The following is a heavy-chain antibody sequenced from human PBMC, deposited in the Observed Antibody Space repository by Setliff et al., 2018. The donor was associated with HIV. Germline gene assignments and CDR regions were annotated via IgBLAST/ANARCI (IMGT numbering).Heavy chain of an antibody. CDR1: GYTFTSFG. CDR3: ASKGAVAGTEGFDY. Sequence: ASVKVSCKASGYTFTSFGINWVRQAPGQGLEWMGWISANNGNTNYAQRLHDRVTMTTDTSTSTVYMELRSLRSDDTAVYYCASKGAVAGTEGFDYWGQGTLVTVSS. J-gene: IGHJ4*02. D-gene: IGHD6-19*01. CDR2: ISANNGNT. V-gene: IGHV1-18*01.